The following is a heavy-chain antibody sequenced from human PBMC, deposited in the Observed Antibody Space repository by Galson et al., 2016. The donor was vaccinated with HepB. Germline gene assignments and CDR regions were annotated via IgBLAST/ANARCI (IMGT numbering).Heavy chain of an antibody. Sequence: LRLSCAVSGFALSSYGMHWVRQVPGKGLEWVADISFDGGKQHYADSVKGRFSISRDTSRVYLQMSSLTPADTGLYYCARDYSYSSNWPGYWGQGAMVTVSS. J-gene: IGHJ4*03. CDR1: GFALSSYG. D-gene: IGHD7-27*01. V-gene: IGHV3-30*03. CDR3: ARDYSYSSNWPGY. CDR2: ISFDGGKQ.